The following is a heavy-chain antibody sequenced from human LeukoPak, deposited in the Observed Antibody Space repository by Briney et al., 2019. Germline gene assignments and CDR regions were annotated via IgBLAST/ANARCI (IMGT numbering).Heavy chain of an antibody. Sequence: GGSLRLSCAASGFTLSSYAMSWVRQAPGKGLEWVSAISGSGGSTYYADSVKGRFTISRDNTKNTLYLQMNSLRAGDTAVYYCAKQSTASGSYQLDYWGQGTLVTVSS. J-gene: IGHJ4*02. CDR1: GFTLSSYA. D-gene: IGHD1-26*01. CDR2: ISGSGGST. V-gene: IGHV3-23*01. CDR3: AKQSTASGSYQLDY.